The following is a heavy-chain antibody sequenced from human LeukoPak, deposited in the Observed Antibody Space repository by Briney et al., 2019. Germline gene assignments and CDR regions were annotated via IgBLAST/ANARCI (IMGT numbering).Heavy chain of an antibody. CDR3: ARLNPGGGYCSSTSCYSWFDP. J-gene: IGHJ5*02. D-gene: IGHD2-2*02. CDR1: GGSISSSSYY. CDR2: IYYSGST. V-gene: IGHV4-31*03. Sequence: KPSETLSLTCTVSGGSISSSSYYWGWIRQPPGKGLEWIGYIYYSGSTYYNPSLKSRVTISVDTSKNQFSLKLSSVTAADTAVYYCARLNPGGGYCSSTSCYSWFDPWGQGTLVTVSS.